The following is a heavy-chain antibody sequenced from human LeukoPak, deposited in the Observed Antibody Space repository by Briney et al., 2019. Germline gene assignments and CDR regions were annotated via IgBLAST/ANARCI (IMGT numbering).Heavy chain of an antibody. J-gene: IGHJ3*02. CDR2: IYHSGST. CDR3: ARDGGVGVVVVAATPTFDI. D-gene: IGHD2-15*01. V-gene: IGHV4-38-2*02. CDR1: SYSISSGFY. Sequence: PSETLSLTCNVSSYSISSGFYWGWIRQPPGKGLEWIGSIYHSGSTYYNPSLKSRVTISVDTSKNQFSLKLSSVTAADTAVYYCARDGGVGVVVVAATPTFDIWDQGTMVTVSS.